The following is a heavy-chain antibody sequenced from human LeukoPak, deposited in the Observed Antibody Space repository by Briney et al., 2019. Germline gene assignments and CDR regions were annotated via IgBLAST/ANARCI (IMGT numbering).Heavy chain of an antibody. CDR3: ARAQTYYDYVWGSYRYTYFDY. J-gene: IGHJ4*02. Sequence: SVKVSCKVSGYTLTELSMHWVRQAPGQGLEWMGGIIPIFGTANYAQKFQGRVTITADESTSTAYMELSSLRSEDTAVYYCARAQTYYDYVWGSYRYTYFDYWGQGTLVTVSS. V-gene: IGHV1-69*13. D-gene: IGHD3-16*02. CDR2: IIPIFGTA. CDR1: GYTLTELS.